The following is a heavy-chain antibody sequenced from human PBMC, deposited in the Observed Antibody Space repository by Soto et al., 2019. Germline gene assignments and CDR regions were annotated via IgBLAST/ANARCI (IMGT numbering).Heavy chain of an antibody. D-gene: IGHD1-26*01. CDR1: GFTFSSYA. Sequence: GGSLRLSCAASGFTFSSYAMSWVRQAPGKGLEWVSAISGSGGSTYYADSVKGRFTISRDNSKNTLYLQMNSLRAEDTAVYYCANDQDSGSSRVVDYWGQGTLVTVSS. CDR2: ISGSGGST. CDR3: ANDQDSGSSRVVDY. V-gene: IGHV3-23*01. J-gene: IGHJ4*02.